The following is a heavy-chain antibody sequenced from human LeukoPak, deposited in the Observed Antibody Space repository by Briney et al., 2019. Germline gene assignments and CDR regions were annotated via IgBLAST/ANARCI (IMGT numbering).Heavy chain of an antibody. D-gene: IGHD6-19*01. CDR2: IKQDGSEK. CDR3: ARESVAGYYFDY. V-gene: IGHV3-7*01. J-gene: IGHJ4*02. Sequence: GGSLRLSCAASGYTFSSYWMSWVRQAPGKGLEWVANIKQDGSEKYYVDSVKGRSTISRDNAKNSLYLQMNSLRAEDTAVYYCARESVAGYYFDYWGQGTLVTVSS. CDR1: GYTFSSYW.